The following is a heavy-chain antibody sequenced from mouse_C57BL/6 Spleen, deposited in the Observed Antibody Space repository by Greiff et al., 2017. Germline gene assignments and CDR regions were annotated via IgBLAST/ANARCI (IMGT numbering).Heavy chain of an antibody. Sequence: QVQLQQSGAELVRPGASLTLSCKASGYTFTDYEMHWVKQTPVHGLEWIGAIDPETGGTAYNQKFKGKAILTADKSSSTAYMELRSLTAEASAVYYCTRSAGSSDGAMDYWGQGTSVTVSS. V-gene: IGHV1-15*01. CDR2: IDPETGGT. CDR3: TRSAGSSDGAMDY. CDR1: GYTFTDYE. D-gene: IGHD1-1*01. J-gene: IGHJ4*01.